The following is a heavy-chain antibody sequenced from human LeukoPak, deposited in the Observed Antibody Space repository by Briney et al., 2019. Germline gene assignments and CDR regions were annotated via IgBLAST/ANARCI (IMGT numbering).Heavy chain of an antibody. D-gene: IGHD2/OR15-2a*01. Sequence: PSETLSLTCTVPGGSISSYYWSWIRQPPGKGLEWIGYIYYSGSTNYNPSLKSRVTISVDTSKNQFSLKLSSVTAADTAVYYCAGHHPRNTVDFWGQGTLVTVSS. CDR3: AGHHPRNTVDF. J-gene: IGHJ4*02. CDR1: GGSISSYY. CDR2: IYYSGST. V-gene: IGHV4-59*01.